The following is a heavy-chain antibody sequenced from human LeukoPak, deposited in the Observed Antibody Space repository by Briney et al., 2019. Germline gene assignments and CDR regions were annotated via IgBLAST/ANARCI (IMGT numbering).Heavy chain of an antibody. CDR2: INSDGSNT. V-gene: IGHV3-74*01. J-gene: IGHJ4*02. D-gene: IGHD3-22*01. CDR3: ATLITKTTPFDY. CDR1: GFAPSSYW. Sequence: GGSLRLSCAASGFAPSSYWMHWVRQVPEEGLVWVSGINSDGSNTRYGDSVKGRFTISRDNAKNTLYLQMNSLRAEDTALYYCATLITKTTPFDYWGQGSLVTVSS.